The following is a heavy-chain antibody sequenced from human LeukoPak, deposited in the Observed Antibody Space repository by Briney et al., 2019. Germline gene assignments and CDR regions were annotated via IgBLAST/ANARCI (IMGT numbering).Heavy chain of an antibody. J-gene: IGHJ4*02. CDR3: ARGGHRQKEF. CDR2: IKPDGSDS. CDR1: GFTFSNYW. Sequence: GGSLRLSCAASGFTFSNYWMTWVRQSPGKGLKWVAIIKPDGSDSYSVDSEKGRFTVSRDNAKNSLYLQMSSLRAEDTAVYYCARGGHRQKEFWGQGTLVTVSS. V-gene: IGHV3-7*01. D-gene: IGHD3-10*01.